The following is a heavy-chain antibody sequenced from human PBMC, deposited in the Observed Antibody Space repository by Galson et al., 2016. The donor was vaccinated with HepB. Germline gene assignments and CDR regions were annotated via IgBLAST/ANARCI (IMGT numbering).Heavy chain of an antibody. D-gene: IGHD1/OR15-1a*01. J-gene: IGHJ4*01. CDR3: ARGFLREQLFSKEMYCDY. CDR1: GGSFSNYY. Sequence: SETLSLTCAVYGGSFSNYYWTWIRQSPGKGLEWIGEITHRGRPTYNPSLKSRVTMSIDTSKNQFSLKVTSVTTADTAVYYCARGFLREQLFSKEMYCDYWGHGTLVTVSS. V-gene: IGHV4-34*01. CDR2: ITHRGRP.